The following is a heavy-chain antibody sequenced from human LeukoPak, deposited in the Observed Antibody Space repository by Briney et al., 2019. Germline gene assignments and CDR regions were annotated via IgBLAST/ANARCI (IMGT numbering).Heavy chain of an antibody. D-gene: IGHD3-10*01. V-gene: IGHV4-59*01. Sequence: SETLSLTCTVSGGSISSYYWSWIRQPPGKGLEWIGYIYYSGSTNYNPSLKSRVTISVDTSKNQFSLKLSSVTAADTAVYYCATSTVGFGELEFDYWGQGTLVTVSS. CDR2: IYYSGST. CDR1: GGSISSYY. CDR3: ATSTVGFGELEFDY. J-gene: IGHJ4*02.